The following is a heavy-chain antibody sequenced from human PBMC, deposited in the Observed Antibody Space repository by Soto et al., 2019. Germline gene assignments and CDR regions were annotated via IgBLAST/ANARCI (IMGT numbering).Heavy chain of an antibody. CDR3: SRGTYYPQSSGLHADY. CDR1: GFTFNDYA. Sequence: PGGSLSLSCATAGFTFNDYAMYWVRQAPGQGLEWVAMISSDGHHQFYVDNLRGRFTVSRDNSKNTLFLQMNSLRPEDTAVYYCSRGTYYPQSSGLHADYWGPGTVVTVSS. D-gene: IGHD3-22*01. J-gene: IGHJ4*02. V-gene: IGHV3-30*03. CDR2: ISSDGHHQ.